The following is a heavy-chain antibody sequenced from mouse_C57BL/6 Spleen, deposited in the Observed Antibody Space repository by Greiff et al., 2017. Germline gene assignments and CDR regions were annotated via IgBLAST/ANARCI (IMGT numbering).Heavy chain of an antibody. CDR1: GYTFTSYW. CDR3: ASPYYGSSYVHPYYAMDY. V-gene: IGHV1-55*01. CDR2: IYPGSGST. Sequence: QVQLQQSGAELVKPGASVKMSCKASGYTFTSYWITWVKQRPGQGLEWIGDIYPGSGSTNYNEKFKSKATLTVDTSSSTAYMQLSSLTSEDSAVYYCASPYYGSSYVHPYYAMDYGGQGTSVTVSS. D-gene: IGHD1-1*01. J-gene: IGHJ4*01.